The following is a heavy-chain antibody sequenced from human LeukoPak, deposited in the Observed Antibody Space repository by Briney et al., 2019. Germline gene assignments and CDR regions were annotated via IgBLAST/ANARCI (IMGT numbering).Heavy chain of an antibody. CDR1: GFTFSSYG. V-gene: IGHV3-33*06. CDR2: IWYDGSNK. CDR3: AKGLDSSGWYSDY. D-gene: IGHD6-19*01. Sequence: PGGSLRLSCAASGFTFSSYGMHWVRQAPGKGLEWVAVIWYDGSNKYYADSVKGRFTISRDNSKNTLYLQMNSLRAGDTAVYYCAKGLDSSGWYSDYWGQGTLVTVSS. J-gene: IGHJ4*02.